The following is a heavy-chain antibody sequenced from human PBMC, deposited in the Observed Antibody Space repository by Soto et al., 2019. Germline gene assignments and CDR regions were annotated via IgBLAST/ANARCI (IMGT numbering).Heavy chain of an antibody. CDR2: INPNSGGT. CDR1: GYTFTGYY. V-gene: IGHV1-2*02. Sequence: GASVKVSCKASGYTFTGYYMHWVRQAPGQGLEWMGWINPNSGGTNYAQKFQGRVTMTRDTSISTAYMELSRLRSDDTAVYYCSTRGGGSYRYYYYGMDVWGQGTTVTVSS. J-gene: IGHJ6*02. CDR3: STRGGGSYRYYYYGMDV. D-gene: IGHD1-26*01.